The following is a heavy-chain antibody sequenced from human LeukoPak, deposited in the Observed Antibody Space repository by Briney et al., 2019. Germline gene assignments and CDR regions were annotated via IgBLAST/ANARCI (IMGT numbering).Heavy chain of an antibody. D-gene: IGHD1-26*01. CDR2: LSYDGSSK. J-gene: IGHJ4*02. V-gene: IGHV3-30-3*01. CDR1: GFTFSRYA. Sequence: GGSLRLFCAASGFTFSRYATHWVRQAPGKGLEWVAVLSYDGSSKFYADSVKGRFTISRDNSKNTLYLQMNSLRAEDTAVYYCASSQYSGIYPWPFDYWGRGTLVTVSS. CDR3: ASSQYSGIYPWPFDY.